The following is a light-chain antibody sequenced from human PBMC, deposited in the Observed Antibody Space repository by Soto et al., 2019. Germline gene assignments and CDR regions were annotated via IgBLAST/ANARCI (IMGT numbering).Light chain of an antibody. CDR1: QAVNTR. J-gene: IGKJ1*01. Sequence: IALSQSPAALSSFQGDRVTLSCRASQAVNTRLAWYQHKPGQAPRLLIYLTSNRAAGIPARFSVSGSGTDFTLTIRRMEPEDFAVDACQPYGSPPTFGQGTKVDIK. V-gene: IGKV3-20*01. CDR3: QPYGSPPT. CDR2: LTS.